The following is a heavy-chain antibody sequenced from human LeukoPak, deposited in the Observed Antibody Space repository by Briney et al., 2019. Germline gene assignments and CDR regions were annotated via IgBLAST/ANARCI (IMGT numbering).Heavy chain of an antibody. D-gene: IGHD6-13*01. J-gene: IGHJ4*02. CDR1: GYTLTELS. CDR2: FDPEDGET. CDR3: ATGLFIAAADHHDY. V-gene: IGHV1-24*01. Sequence: ASVKVSCKVSGYTLTELSMHWVRQAPGKGLEWMGGFDPEDGETIYAQKFQGRVTMTEDTSTDTAYMELGSLRSEDTAVYYCATGLFIAAADHHDYWGQGTLVTVSS.